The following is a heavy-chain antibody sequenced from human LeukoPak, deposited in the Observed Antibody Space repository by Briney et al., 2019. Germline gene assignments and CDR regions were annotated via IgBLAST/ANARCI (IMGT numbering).Heavy chain of an antibody. CDR2: ISANSGNT. Sequence: GASVKVSCKSSGYSFRRNGISWVRQAPGQGLEWMAWISANSGNTNYAQNFQDRVTLTTDTSTSTAYMELRSLRSDDTAVYYCARDVNYAFDYWGQGSLATVPS. J-gene: IGHJ4*02. CDR3: ARDVNYAFDY. V-gene: IGHV1-18*01. D-gene: IGHD3-16*01. CDR1: GYSFRRNG.